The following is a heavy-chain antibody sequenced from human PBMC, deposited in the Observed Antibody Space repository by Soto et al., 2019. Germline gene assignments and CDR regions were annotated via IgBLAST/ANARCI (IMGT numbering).Heavy chain of an antibody. V-gene: IGHV4-59*01. J-gene: IGHJ4*02. CDR1: GGSMIRYY. CDR3: ARDKITGLFDY. Sequence: SETLSLTCTVSGGSMIRYYWSWIRQPPGRGLEWIGYIYYGGSTNYNPSLNSRVTISVDTSKNQFSLTLSSVTAADTAVYYCARDKITGLFDYWGQGTLVTVSS. D-gene: IGHD2-8*02. CDR2: IYYGGST.